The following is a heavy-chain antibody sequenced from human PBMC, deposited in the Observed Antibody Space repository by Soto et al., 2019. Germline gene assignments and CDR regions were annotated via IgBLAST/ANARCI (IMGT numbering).Heavy chain of an antibody. Sequence: QVQLVQSGAEVKKPGASVRLSCKVSGKSFDHFAVHWVRQTPGQRPEWMGRINVGDDKTKYSEKFQGRVIVSYDTSATTAYMELRALSSEDTAVYYCARAKYDYIWGSYHPFDQWAQGAQVTVAS. CDR3: ARAKYDYIWGSYHPFDQ. CDR2: INVGDDKT. CDR1: GKSFDHFA. V-gene: IGHV1-3*01. J-gene: IGHJ4*02. D-gene: IGHD3-16*02.